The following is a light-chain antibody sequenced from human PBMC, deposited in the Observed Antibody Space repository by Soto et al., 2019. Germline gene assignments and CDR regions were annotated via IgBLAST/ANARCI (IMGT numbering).Light chain of an antibody. J-gene: IGLJ3*02. CDR2: SDN. V-gene: IGLV1-44*01. Sequence: QAVVTQPPSASGTPGQRVTISCSGSDSNIGSNIVAWYQHLPGTAPKLLIHSDNQRPSGVPDRFSGSRSGTSASLAISGLQSEDEADYYCASWDDSLTGSWVFGGGTKVTVL. CDR1: DSNIGSNI. CDR3: ASWDDSLTGSWV.